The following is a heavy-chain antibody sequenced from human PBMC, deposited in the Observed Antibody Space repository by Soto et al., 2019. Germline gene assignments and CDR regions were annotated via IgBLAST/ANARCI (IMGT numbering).Heavy chain of an antibody. CDR1: GDSINSDKYY. V-gene: IGHV4-39*01. CDR2: IYYRGNT. D-gene: IGHD3-9*01. J-gene: IGHJ4*02. CDR3: ARMEGLATISYYFDF. Sequence: PSETLSLTCSVSGDSINSDKYYWGWIRQPPGKGLEWIGSIYYRGNTYYNPSLQTRVTISLDKSKSQFSLRLHSVTAADSAVYFCARMEGLATISYYFDFWGQGAQVTVSS.